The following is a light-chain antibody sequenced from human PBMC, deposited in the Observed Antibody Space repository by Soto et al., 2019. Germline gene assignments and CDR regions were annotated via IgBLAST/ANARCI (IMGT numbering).Light chain of an antibody. V-gene: IGKV1-27*01. CDR2: AAF. CDR1: QGISNY. J-gene: IGKJ1*01. Sequence: DIQTTQSPSSLSAFAGDSVTITCRASQGISNYLAWYQQKPGKVPKLLIYAAFTLQSGVPSRFSGSGSGTDVTLPISSVELEDVAAYSGQKYNSVPWPFGQGTKVEIK. CDR3: QKYNSVPWP.